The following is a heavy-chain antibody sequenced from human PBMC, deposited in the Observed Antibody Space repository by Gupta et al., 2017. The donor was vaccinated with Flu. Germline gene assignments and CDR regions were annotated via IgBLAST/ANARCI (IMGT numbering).Heavy chain of an antibody. J-gene: IGHJ4*02. V-gene: IGHV6-1*01. Sequence: NWIRQSPSRGLEWLGRTYYRSKWHNDYAVSVKSRITINPDTSKNQLSLQLNSVTPEDTAVYYCARAGRYSSGWPVFRFDNWGQGTLVTVSS. D-gene: IGHD6-19*01. CDR3: ARAGRYSSGWPVFRFDN. CDR2: TYYRSKWHN.